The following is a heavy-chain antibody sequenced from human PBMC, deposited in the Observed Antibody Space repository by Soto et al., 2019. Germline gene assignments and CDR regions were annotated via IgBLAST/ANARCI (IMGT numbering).Heavy chain of an antibody. D-gene: IGHD6-19*01. V-gene: IGHV3-64D*08. CDR3: VKDPSRRDQIAVAGLDY. CDR1: GFTLSSYA. CDR2: ISSNGGST. Sequence: GGSLRLSCSASGFTLSSYAMHWVRQAPGKGLEYVSAISSNGGSTYYADSVKGRFTISRDNSKNTLYLQMSSLRAEDTAVYYCVKDPSRRDQIAVAGLDYWGQGTLVTVSS. J-gene: IGHJ4*02.